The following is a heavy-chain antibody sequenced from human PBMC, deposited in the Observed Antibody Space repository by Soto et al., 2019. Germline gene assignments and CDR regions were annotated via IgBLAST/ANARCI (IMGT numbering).Heavy chain of an antibody. CDR2: IIPNLGIA. CDR3: ARDLDVQGNWFDP. V-gene: IGHV1-69*04. CDR1: GGTFSSYT. Sequence: SVKVSCKASGGTFSSYTISWVRQAPGQGLEWMGRIIPNLGIANYAQKFQGRVTMTTDTSTSTAYMELRSLRSDDTAVYYCARDLDVQGNWFDPWGQGTLVTVSS. J-gene: IGHJ5*02.